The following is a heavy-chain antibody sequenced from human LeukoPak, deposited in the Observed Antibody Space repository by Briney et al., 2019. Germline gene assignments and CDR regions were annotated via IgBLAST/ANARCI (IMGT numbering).Heavy chain of an antibody. D-gene: IGHD2-15*01. Sequence: GGSLRLSCAASGFTFSSYAMSWVRQAPGKGLEWVSAISGSGGSTYYADSVKGRFTISRDNSKNTLYLQMNSLRAEDTAVYYCAKDGYCSSGSCYEATNWFDPWGQGTLVTVSS. CDR3: AKDGYCSSGSCYEATNWFDP. V-gene: IGHV3-23*01. CDR2: ISGSGGST. CDR1: GFTFSSYA. J-gene: IGHJ5*02.